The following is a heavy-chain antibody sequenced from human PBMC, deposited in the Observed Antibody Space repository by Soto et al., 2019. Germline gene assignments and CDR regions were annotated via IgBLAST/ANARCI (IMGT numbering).Heavy chain of an antibody. D-gene: IGHD2-8*01. CDR1: GFTFSSYA. V-gene: IGHV3-23*01. J-gene: IGHJ4*02. CDR2: ISGTGTTT. CDR3: VKAVYLLDFDY. Sequence: SLRLSCAASGFTFSSYAMTWVRQAPGKGLEWVSTISGTGTTTYYADSVKGRFTISRDNSKNTLYLQMNSLRTEDTAVYYCVKAVYLLDFDYWGQGTLVTVPS.